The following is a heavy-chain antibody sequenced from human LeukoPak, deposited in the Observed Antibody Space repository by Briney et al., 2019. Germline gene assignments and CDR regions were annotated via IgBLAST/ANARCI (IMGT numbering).Heavy chain of an antibody. V-gene: IGHV4-61*01. CDR3: ARSSPREGRFDY. J-gene: IGHJ4*02. CDR2: IYYSGST. Sequence: SETLSLTCTVSGGSVSSGSYYWSWIRQPPGKGLEWIGYIYYSGSTNYNPSLKSRVTISVDTSKNQFSLKLSSVTAADTAVYYCARSSPREGRFDYWGQGTLVTVSS. CDR1: GGSVSSGSYY.